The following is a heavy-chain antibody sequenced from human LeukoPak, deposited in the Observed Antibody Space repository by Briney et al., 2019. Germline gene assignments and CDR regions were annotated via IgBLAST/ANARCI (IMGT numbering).Heavy chain of an antibody. D-gene: IGHD4-11*01. CDR2: IKTDGSLT. CDR1: GFTFSSYW. V-gene: IGHV3-7*01. J-gene: IGHJ4*02. CDR3: ARDSIRQQLYYFDL. Sequence: GGSLRLSCVASGFTFSSYWMTWVRQAPGKGLEWVANIKTDGSLTYYVDSVKGRFTISRDNAKNSLYLQMNSLRAEDTAVYYCARDSIRQQLYYFDLWGRGTLVTVSS.